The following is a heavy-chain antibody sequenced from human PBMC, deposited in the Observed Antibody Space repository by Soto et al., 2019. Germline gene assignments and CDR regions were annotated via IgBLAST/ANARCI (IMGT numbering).Heavy chain of an antibody. CDR1: GASISSGDYY. CDR3: ARTSRGVRGVIISATTPHYFDY. D-gene: IGHD3-10*01. V-gene: IGHV4-39*07. Sequence: PSETLSLTCNVSGASISSGDYYWSWIRQPPGKGLEWIGEINHSGSTNYNPSLKSRVTISVDTSKNQFSLKLSSVTAADTAVYYCARTSRGVRGVIISATTPHYFDYWGQGTLVTVSS. J-gene: IGHJ4*02. CDR2: INHSGST.